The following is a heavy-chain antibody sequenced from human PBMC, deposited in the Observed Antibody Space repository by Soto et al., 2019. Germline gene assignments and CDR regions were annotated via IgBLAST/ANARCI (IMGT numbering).Heavy chain of an antibody. J-gene: IGHJ6*02. V-gene: IGHV2-5*02. CDR1: GFSLSGSGVG. Sequence: QITLKESGPTLVKPTQTLTLTCTFSGFSLSGSGVGVGWIRQSPGKAPEWLALIYWDDDKRYIASLKSRLASAKDTSKNQVFLTRTPRDPEDTATYYCAHKGGRGAGMDVWGQGTTVTVSS. CDR3: AHKGGRGAGMDV. D-gene: IGHD2-15*01. CDR2: IYWDDDK.